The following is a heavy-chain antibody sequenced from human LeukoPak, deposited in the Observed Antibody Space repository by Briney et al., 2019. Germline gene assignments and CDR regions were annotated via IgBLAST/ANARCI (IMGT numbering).Heavy chain of an antibody. Sequence: GGSLRLSCAASGFTFSDYGMTWVRQAPGKGLEWVSYISNSGSIIYYADSVKGRFTISRDNAKNSLYLQMNSLRAEDTAVYYCARGTAAYYYMDVWGKGTTVTISS. CDR1: GFTFSDYG. CDR2: ISNSGSII. CDR3: ARGTAAYYYMDV. V-gene: IGHV3-48*03. D-gene: IGHD2-21*02. J-gene: IGHJ6*03.